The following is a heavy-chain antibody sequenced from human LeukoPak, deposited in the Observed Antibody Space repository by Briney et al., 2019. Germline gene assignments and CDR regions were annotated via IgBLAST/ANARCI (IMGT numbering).Heavy chain of an antibody. CDR1: GGSFSGYY. V-gene: IGHV4-34*01. J-gene: IGHJ4*02. D-gene: IGHD3-10*01. CDR2: INHSGST. CDR3: ARRRITMVRGVITPAFDY. Sequence: SETLSLTCAVYGGSFSGYYWSWIRQPPGKGLEWIGEINHSGSTNYNPSLKSRVTISVDTSKNQFSLKLSSVTAADTAVYYCARRRITMVRGVITPAFDYWGQGTLVTVSS.